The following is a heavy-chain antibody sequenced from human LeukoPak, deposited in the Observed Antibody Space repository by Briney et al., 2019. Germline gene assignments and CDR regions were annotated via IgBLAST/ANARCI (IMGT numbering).Heavy chain of an antibody. Sequence: GGSLRLSCAASGFTFSSYAMSWVRQAPGKGLEWVSSISSSSSYIYYADSVKGRFTISRDNAKNSLYLQMNSLRAEDTAVYYCAKDSSIHLWVPGYYMDVWGKGTTVTISS. CDR1: GFTFSSYA. V-gene: IGHV3-21*04. J-gene: IGHJ6*03. D-gene: IGHD5-18*01. CDR3: AKDSSIHLWVPGYYMDV. CDR2: ISSSSSYI.